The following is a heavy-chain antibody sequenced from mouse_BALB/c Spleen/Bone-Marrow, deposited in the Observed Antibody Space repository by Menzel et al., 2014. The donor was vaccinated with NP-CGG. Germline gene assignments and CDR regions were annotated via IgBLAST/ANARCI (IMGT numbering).Heavy chain of an antibody. CDR2: IRNKANGYTT. CDR3: ARDGYDDY. J-gene: IGHJ2*01. CDR1: GFTFTDYY. D-gene: IGHD2-2*01. Sequence: EVNVVESGGGLVQPGGSLRLSCATSGFTFTDYYMSWVRQPPGKALEWLGFIRNKANGYTTEYSASVKGRFTISRDNSQSILYLQMNTLRAEDSATYYCARDGYDDYCGQGTTLTVSS. V-gene: IGHV7-3*02.